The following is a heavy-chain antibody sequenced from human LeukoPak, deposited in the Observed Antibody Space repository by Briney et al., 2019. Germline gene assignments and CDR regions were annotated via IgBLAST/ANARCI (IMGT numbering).Heavy chain of an antibody. CDR2: IYHSGST. V-gene: IGHV4-38-2*02. D-gene: IGHD6-6*01. CDR3: ARDHWMAARPFLYCYYYYMDV. CDR1: GYSISSGYY. J-gene: IGHJ6*03. Sequence: PSETLSLTCTVSGYSISSGYYWGWIRQPPGKGLEWIGSIYHSGSTYYNPSLKSRVTISVDTSKNQFSLKLSSVTAADTAVYYCARDHWMAARPFLYCYYYYMDVWGKGTTVTVSS.